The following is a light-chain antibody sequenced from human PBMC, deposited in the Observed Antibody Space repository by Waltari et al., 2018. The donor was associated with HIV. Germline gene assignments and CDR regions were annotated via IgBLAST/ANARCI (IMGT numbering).Light chain of an antibody. V-gene: IGLV2-14*01. CDR3: SAYTTYSPLAV. J-gene: IGLJ2*01. CDR2: GVS. Sequence: QSALTQPASVSGSPGQSITISCTGPSRDVGGYASVSWYQQHPGKAPKLLIYGVSSRPSWVSNRFSGSRSGNTASLTISGLQADDEAHYYCSAYTTYSPLAVFGGGTKLTVL. CDR1: SRDVGGYAS.